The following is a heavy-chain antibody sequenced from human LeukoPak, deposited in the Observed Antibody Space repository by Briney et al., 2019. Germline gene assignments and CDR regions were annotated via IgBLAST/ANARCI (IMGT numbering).Heavy chain of an antibody. CDR3: ARAPGRSYSSSSDNWFDP. CDR1: GYTFTSYY. V-gene: IGHV1-46*01. D-gene: IGHD6-6*01. Sequence: ASVKVSCKASGYTFTSYYMHWVRQAPGQGLEWMGIINPSGGSTSYAQKFQGRVTMTRDMSTSTVYMELSSLRSEDTAVYYCARAPGRSYSSSSDNWFDPWGQGTLVTVSS. J-gene: IGHJ5*02. CDR2: INPSGGST.